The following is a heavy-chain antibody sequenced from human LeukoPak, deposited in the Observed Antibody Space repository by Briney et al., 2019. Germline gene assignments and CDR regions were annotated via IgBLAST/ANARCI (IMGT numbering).Heavy chain of an antibody. CDR1: GFTFSSCE. J-gene: IGHJ4*02. CDR2: ISSSGSTI. Sequence: GGSLRLSCAASGFTFSSCEMNWVRQAPGKGLEWVSYISSSGSTIYYADSVKGRFTISRDNAKNSLYLQMNSLRAEDTAVYYCASSEGGSYSTQVNYFDYWGQGTLVTVSS. CDR3: ASSEGGSYSTQVNYFDY. V-gene: IGHV3-48*03. D-gene: IGHD1-26*01.